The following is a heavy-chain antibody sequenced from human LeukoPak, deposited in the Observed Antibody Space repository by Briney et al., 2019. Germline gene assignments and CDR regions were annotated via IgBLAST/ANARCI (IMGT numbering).Heavy chain of an antibody. Sequence: PGGSLRLSCAASGFTFSSYDMLWVRQATGKGLEWVSAISTAGDTYYPGSVKGRFTISRENAKNSLYLQMNSLRAGDTAVYYCARVGATIYGAFDIWGQGTMVTVSS. CDR2: ISTAGDT. J-gene: IGHJ3*02. D-gene: IGHD1-26*01. CDR3: ARVGATIYGAFDI. CDR1: GFTFSSYD. V-gene: IGHV3-13*01.